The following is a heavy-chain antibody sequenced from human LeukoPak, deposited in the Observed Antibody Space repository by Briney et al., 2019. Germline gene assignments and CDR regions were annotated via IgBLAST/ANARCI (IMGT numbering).Heavy chain of an antibody. D-gene: IGHD3-10*01. CDR1: GVSISNTLYY. CDR2: IYYSRST. CDR3: ARRKGFGEGYFDS. V-gene: IGHV4-39*01. J-gene: IGHJ4*02. Sequence: PSETLSLTCTVSGVSISNTLYYWAWIRQPPGKGLESIGSIYYSRSTYYSPSLKSRVTISVDTSKNQFSLKLTSVTAADTAVYYCARRKGFGEGYFDSWGQGTLVTVSS.